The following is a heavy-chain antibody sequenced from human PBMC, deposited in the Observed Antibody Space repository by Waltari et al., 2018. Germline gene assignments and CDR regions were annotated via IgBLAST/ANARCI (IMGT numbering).Heavy chain of an antibody. CDR2: IYYSVST. D-gene: IGHD4-17*01. CDR3: ARGFYGGCFDY. Sequence: QVQLQESGPGLVKPSQTLSLTCTVSGGSISRGGYYWSWIRQHPGKGLEWIGYIYYSVSTYYNPSLNSRVTISVDTSKNQFSLKLSSVTAADTAVYYCARGFYGGCFDYWGQGTLVTVSS. V-gene: IGHV4-31*03. J-gene: IGHJ4*02. CDR1: GGSISRGGYY.